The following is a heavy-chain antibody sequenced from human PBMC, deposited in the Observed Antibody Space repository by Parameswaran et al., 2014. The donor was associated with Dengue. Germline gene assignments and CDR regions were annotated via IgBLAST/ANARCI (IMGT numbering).Heavy chain of an antibody. CDR2: TYYRSKWYN. V-gene: IGHV6-1*01. J-gene: IGHJ6*02. D-gene: IGHD3-22*01. Sequence: WIRQSPSRGLEWLGRTYYRSKWYNDYAVSVKSRITINPDTSKNQFSLQLNSVTPEDTAVYYCAKDTIVVVIPRSYYYYYGMDVWGQGTTVTVSS. CDR3: AKDTIVVVIPRSYYYYYGMDV.